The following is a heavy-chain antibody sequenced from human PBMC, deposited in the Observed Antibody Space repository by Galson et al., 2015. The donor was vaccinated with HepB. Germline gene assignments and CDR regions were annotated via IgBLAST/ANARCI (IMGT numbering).Heavy chain of an antibody. CDR1: GYSFTSYW. CDR2: IYPGDSDT. J-gene: IGHJ4*02. V-gene: IGHV5-51*01. D-gene: IGHD3-22*01. Sequence: QSGAEVKKPGESLKISCKGSGYSFTSYWIGWVRQMPGKGLEWMGIIYPGDSDTRYSPSFQGQVTISADKSISTAYLQWSSLKASDTAMYYCARPGLEYSSGYYYFDYWGQGTLVTVSS. CDR3: ARPGLEYSSGYYYFDY.